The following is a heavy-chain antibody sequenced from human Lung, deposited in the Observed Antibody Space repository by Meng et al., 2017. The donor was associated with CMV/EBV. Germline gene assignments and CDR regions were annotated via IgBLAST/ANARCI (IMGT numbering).Heavy chain of an antibody. V-gene: IGHV7-4-1*02. CDR2: ISTNTATP. CDR3: ARGGNFDP. Sequence: VQLDESGSEFKKPGASVKVSCKASEYTFSTYPIKWVRQAHGRGLEWMGWISTNTATPTYTQGFTGRFVFSLDTSVSTAYLQISSLKAEDTAVYYCARGGNFDPWGQGTLVTVSS. D-gene: IGHD2/OR15-2a*01. J-gene: IGHJ5*02. CDR1: EYTFSTYP.